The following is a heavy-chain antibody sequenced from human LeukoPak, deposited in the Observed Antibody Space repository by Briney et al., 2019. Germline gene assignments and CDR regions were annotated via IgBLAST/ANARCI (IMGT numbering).Heavy chain of an antibody. J-gene: IGHJ4*02. V-gene: IGHV3-48*01. CDR1: GFTFSSYS. CDR2: ISSSSSTI. CDR3: ARDSGYSSSWYRWN. D-gene: IGHD6-13*01. Sequence: GGSLRLSCAASGFTFSSYSMNWVRQAPGKGLEWVSYISSSSSTIYYADSVKGRFPISRDNAKNSLYLQMNSLRAEDTAVYYCARDSGYSSSWYRWNWGQGTLVTVSS.